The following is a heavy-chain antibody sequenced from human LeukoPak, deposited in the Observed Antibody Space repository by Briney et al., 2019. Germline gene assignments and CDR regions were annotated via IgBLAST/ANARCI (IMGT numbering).Heavy chain of an antibody. J-gene: IGHJ4*02. CDR2: IDNSGCT. V-gene: IGHV4-30-2*01. CDR1: GFSISSGGYS. Sequence: SQTLSLTCAGSGFSISSGGYSWHWIRQPPGKGLEWIGYIDNSGCTYYNPYLKSRVTISVDRSKNQFSLKLSSVTAADTAVYYCASSREGYSGYDLDYWGQGTLVTVSS. CDR3: ASSREGYSGYDLDY. D-gene: IGHD5-12*01.